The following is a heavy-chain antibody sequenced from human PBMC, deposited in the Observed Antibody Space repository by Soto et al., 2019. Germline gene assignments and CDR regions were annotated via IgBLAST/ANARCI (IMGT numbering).Heavy chain of an antibody. J-gene: IGHJ6*02. CDR1: GGSVSGYF. CDR2: ITHSGGT. CDR3: ARDRQFYHFWSGYENEGPDGLDV. Sequence: ETLSLTCAVSGGSVSGYFWTWIRQAPGKGLEWIGEITHSGGTNYNSSLKSRVMISVDTSKKQFSLILSSVTAADTAVYYCARDRQFYHFWSGYENEGPDGLDVWGQGTTVTVSS. D-gene: IGHD3-3*02. V-gene: IGHV4-34*01.